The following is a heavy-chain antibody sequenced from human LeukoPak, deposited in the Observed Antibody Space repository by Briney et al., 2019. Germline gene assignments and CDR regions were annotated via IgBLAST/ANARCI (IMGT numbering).Heavy chain of an antibody. CDR2: IRYDGSNK. J-gene: IGHJ4*02. Sequence: PGGSLRLSCAASGFTFSSYGMHWVRQAPGKGLEWVAFIRYDGSNKYYADSVKGRFTISRDNSKNTLYLQMNSLRAEDTAVYYCAKDQDPYRIQLWSPLDYWGQGTLVTVSS. D-gene: IGHD5-18*01. CDR3: AKDQDPYRIQLWSPLDY. V-gene: IGHV3-30*02. CDR1: GFTFSSYG.